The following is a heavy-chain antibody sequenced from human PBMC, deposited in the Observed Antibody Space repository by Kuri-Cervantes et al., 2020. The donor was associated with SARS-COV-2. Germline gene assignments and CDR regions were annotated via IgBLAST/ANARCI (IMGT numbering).Heavy chain of an antibody. V-gene: IGHV1-18*01. D-gene: IGHD3-10*01. CDR3: ARERGGYYGSVRRGYYYYGMDV. CDR1: GGTFSSYA. J-gene: IGHJ6*02. CDR2: ISAYNGNT. Sequence: ASVKVSCKASGGTFSSYAISWVRQAPGQGLEWMGWISAYNGNTNYAQKLQGRVTMTTDTSTSTAYMELRSLRSDDTAVYYCARERGGYYGSVRRGYYYYGMDVWGQGTTVTVSS.